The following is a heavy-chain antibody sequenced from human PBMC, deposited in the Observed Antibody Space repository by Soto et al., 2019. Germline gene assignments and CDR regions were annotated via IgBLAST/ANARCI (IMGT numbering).Heavy chain of an antibody. CDR2: ISGSGGST. J-gene: IGHJ3*02. CDR1: GFTFSSYA. V-gene: IGHV3-23*01. D-gene: IGHD2-15*01. CDR3: AKDRYCSGGSCYSEWAFDI. Sequence: EVQLLESGGGLVQPGGSLRLSCAASGFTFSSYAMSWVRQAPGKGLEWVSAISGSGGSTYYADSVKGRFTISRDNSKYTLYMQMNSLRAEDTAVYYCAKDRYCSGGSCYSEWAFDIWGQGTMATVSS.